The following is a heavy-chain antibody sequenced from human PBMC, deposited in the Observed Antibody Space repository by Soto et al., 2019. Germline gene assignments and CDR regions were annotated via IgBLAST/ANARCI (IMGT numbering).Heavy chain of an antibody. J-gene: IGHJ6*02. Sequence: QVQLVESGGGVVQPGRSLRLSCAASGFIFSSYNMEWVRQAPGKGLEWVTVISFDGSNQYYADSVKGRFTISRDNSKNTVFLQMNSLRDEDTAVYHCAREVGTFYYHYGMDVWGQGTTVTVSS. D-gene: IGHD2-21*02. CDR2: ISFDGSNQ. CDR3: AREVGTFYYHYGMDV. V-gene: IGHV3-30-3*01. CDR1: GFIFSSYN.